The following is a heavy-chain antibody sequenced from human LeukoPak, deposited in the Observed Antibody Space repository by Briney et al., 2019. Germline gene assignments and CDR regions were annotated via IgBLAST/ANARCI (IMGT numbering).Heavy chain of an antibody. CDR2: ISSNGGIT. D-gene: IGHD2-15*01. V-gene: IGHV3-64D*09. J-gene: IGHJ4*02. Sequence: PGGSLRLSCSASGFTFSNYAMHWVRQAPGKGLEYVSDISSNGGITYYADSVKGRFTVSRDNSKNMLYLQTNSLRAEDTAVYYCVKDKYPVVVAATLDYWGQGILVTVSS. CDR3: VKDKYPVVVAATLDY. CDR1: GFTFSNYA.